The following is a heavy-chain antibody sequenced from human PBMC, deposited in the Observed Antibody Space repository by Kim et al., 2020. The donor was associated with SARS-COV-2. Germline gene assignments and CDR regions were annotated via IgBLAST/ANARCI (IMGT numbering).Heavy chain of an antibody. V-gene: IGHV4-61*01. D-gene: IGHD6-19*01. Sequence: SETLSLTCTVSGGSVSSGSYYWSWIRQPPGKGLEWIGYIYYSGSTNYNPSLKSRVTISVDTSKNQFSLKLSSVTAAYTAVYYCARLIGGWYSGYYYYYGMDVWGQGTTVTVSS. CDR1: GGSVSSGSYY. J-gene: IGHJ6*02. CDR2: IYYSGST. CDR3: ARLIGGWYSGYYYYYGMDV.